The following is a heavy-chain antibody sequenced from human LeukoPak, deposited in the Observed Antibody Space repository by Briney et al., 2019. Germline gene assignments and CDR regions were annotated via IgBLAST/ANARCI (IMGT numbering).Heavy chain of an antibody. D-gene: IGHD1-26*01. Sequence: SVKVSCKASGGTFSSYAISWVRLAPGQGLEWMGGIIPIFGTANYAQKFQGRVTITADESTSTAYMELSSLRSEDTAVYYCARVPVGATTGAYSFDYWGRGTLVTVSS. CDR1: GGTFSSYA. CDR3: ARVPVGATTGAYSFDY. J-gene: IGHJ4*02. CDR2: IIPIFGTA. V-gene: IGHV1-69*13.